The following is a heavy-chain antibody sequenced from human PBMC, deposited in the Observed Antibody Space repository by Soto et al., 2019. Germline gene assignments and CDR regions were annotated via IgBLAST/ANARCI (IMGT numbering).Heavy chain of an antibody. CDR1: GFTFNHFW. Sequence: EVQLVESGGGLVQPGGSLRLSCAASGFTFNHFWMYWVRQTPEKGLVWVSGINSDGTTTIYADSVKGRFTISRDNAKNTLYLQMHSLTVEDTAIYYCVRDIRWGQGTLVTVSS. V-gene: IGHV3-74*01. CDR3: VRDIR. CDR2: INSDGTTT. J-gene: IGHJ4*02.